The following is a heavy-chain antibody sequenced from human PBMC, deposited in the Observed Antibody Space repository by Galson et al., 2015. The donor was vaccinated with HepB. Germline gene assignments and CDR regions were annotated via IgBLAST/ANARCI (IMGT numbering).Heavy chain of an antibody. CDR3: VFIRGYDLKPLAY. V-gene: IGHV3-48*04. CDR2: ISSSSTTI. J-gene: IGHJ4*02. D-gene: IGHD5-12*01. Sequence: SLRLSCAASTFIFSSYTMNWVRQAPGKGLEWVSYISSSSTTIYYADSVKGRFTISRDNARNSIYLQMTSLRAEDTAVYYCVFIRGYDLKPLAYWGQGTLVTVSS. CDR1: TFIFSSYT.